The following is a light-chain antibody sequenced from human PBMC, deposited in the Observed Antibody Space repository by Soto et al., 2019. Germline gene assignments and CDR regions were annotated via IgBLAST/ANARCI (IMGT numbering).Light chain of an antibody. CDR1: HSVSGN. V-gene: IGKV3-15*01. CDR2: DAS. Sequence: EVLMPQSPSTLSVSPGERASLSCMASHSVSGNLAWYRQKPGQAPRLLIYDASTRATGIPARFSGSGSGTEFTLTISSLQSEDFAVYYCQQSNNWPWTFGQGTKVDI. CDR3: QQSNNWPWT. J-gene: IGKJ1*01.